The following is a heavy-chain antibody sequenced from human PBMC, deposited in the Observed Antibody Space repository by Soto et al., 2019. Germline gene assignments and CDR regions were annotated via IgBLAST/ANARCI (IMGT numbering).Heavy chain of an antibody. V-gene: IGHV4-4*02. J-gene: IGHJ5*02. CDR3: ARPGGGLYCSSTSCYAGWFDP. CDR2: IYHSGST. CDR1: GGSISSSNW. D-gene: IGHD2-2*01. Sequence: QVQLQESGPGLVKPSGTLSLTCAVSGGSISSSNWWSWVRQPPGKGLEWIGEIYHSGSTNYNPSLQGRGTNIIEKYKKQFSPELGPVTAAGTAGDFWARPGGGLYCSSTSCYAGWFDPWGQGTLVTVSS.